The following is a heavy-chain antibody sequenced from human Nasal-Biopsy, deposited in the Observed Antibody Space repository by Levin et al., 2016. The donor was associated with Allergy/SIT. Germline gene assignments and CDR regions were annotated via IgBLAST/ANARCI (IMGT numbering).Heavy chain of an antibody. CDR2: IFYSGKT. CDR3: ARHGGGYDSGFDY. V-gene: IGHV4-39*01. D-gene: IGHD5-12*01. Sequence: SETLSLTCTVSGGSISSSSYYWGWIRQPPGKGLEWIGSIFYSGKTYYNPSLTSRVTISVDTSKNQFSLKLRSVTAADTAVYYCARHGGGYDSGFDYWGQGTLVTVSS. J-gene: IGHJ4*02. CDR1: GGSISSSSYY.